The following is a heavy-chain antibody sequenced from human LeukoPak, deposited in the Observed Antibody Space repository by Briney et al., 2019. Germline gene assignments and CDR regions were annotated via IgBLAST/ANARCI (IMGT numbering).Heavy chain of an antibody. CDR3: AKLRHGGYYSYMDV. V-gene: IGHV3-23*01. CDR2: ASTDGTP. CDR1: GFTFGNYA. J-gene: IGHJ6*03. Sequence: GGSLRLSCTVSGFTFGNYAMTWVRQGPGKGLGSVSSASTDGTPYYANSVKGRFTISRDNSKSTLYLRMNSLRAEDTAVYYCAKLRHGGYYSYMDVWGKGTTVTVSS. D-gene: IGHD3-16*01.